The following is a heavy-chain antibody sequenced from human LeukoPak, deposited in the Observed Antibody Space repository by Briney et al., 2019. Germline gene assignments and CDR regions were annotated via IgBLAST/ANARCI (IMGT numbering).Heavy chain of an antibody. CDR3: ARDGTYGDYNYYYGLDG. CDR2: ISGSSSTI. J-gene: IGHJ6*02. V-gene: IGHV3-48*02. CDR1: GFTFSPYF. Sequence: GGSLRLSCAASGFTFSPYFMNWVRQAPGKGLEWVSYISGSSSTIYYADSVKGRFTISRDNAKNSLYLQMNSLRDEDTAVYYCARDGTYGDYNYYYGLDGWGQGTPVTVSS. D-gene: IGHD4-17*01.